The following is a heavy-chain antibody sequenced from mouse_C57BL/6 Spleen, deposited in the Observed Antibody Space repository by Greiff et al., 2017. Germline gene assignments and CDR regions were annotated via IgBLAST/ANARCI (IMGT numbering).Heavy chain of an antibody. D-gene: IGHD4-1*01. CDR2: IYPGNSDT. J-gene: IGHJ2*01. V-gene: IGHV1-5*01. CDR3: TRSANWDNYFDY. CDR1: GYTFTSYW. Sequence: EVQLQQSGTVLARPGASVKMSCKTSGYTFTSYWMHWVKQRPGQGLEWIGAIYPGNSDTSYNQKFKGKAKLTAVTSASTAYMELSSLTNEDSAVYYCTRSANWDNYFDYWGQGTTLTVSS.